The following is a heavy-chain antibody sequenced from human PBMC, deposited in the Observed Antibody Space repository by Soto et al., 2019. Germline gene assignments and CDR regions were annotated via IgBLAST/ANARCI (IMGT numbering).Heavy chain of an antibody. J-gene: IGHJ4*02. CDR2: IKDGGYT. D-gene: IGHD5-12*01. V-gene: IGHV4-34*01. CDR1: GGSLSGYY. Sequence: QVQLQQWGAGLLKPSETLSLNCAVNGGSLSGYYWSWIRQPPGKGLEWIGEIKDGGYTNYSPSLKSRATISSDTSNYRFSLRLNSVTAADTGLYYCARGQEGVVATHWDQGALVTVSS. CDR3: ARGQEGVVATH.